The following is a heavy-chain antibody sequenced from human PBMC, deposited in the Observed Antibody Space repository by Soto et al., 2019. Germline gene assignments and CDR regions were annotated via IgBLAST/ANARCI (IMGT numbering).Heavy chain of an antibody. Sequence: PSETLSLTCAVYGGSFSGYYWSWIRQPPGKGLEWIGEINHSGSTNYNPSLKSRVTISVDTSKNQFSLKLSSVTAADTAVYYCARGLGIWYYYGMDVCGQGTTVAVSS. J-gene: IGHJ6*02. V-gene: IGHV4-34*01. D-gene: IGHD3-16*01. CDR2: INHSGST. CDR1: GGSFSGYY. CDR3: ARGLGIWYYYGMDV.